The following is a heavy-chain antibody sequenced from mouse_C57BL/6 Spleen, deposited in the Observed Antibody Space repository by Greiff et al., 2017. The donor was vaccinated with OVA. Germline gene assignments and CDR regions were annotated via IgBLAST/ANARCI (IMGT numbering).Heavy chain of an antibody. Sequence: EVQLQQSGPELVKPGDSVKISCKASGYSFTGYFMNWVMQSHGKSLEWIGRINPYNGDTFYNHKFKGKATLTVDKSSSTAHMELRSLTSEDSAVYYCAREDITTVGYYFDYWGQGTTLTVSS. D-gene: IGHD1-1*01. J-gene: IGHJ2*01. CDR1: GYSFTGYF. CDR3: AREDITTVGYYFDY. CDR2: INPYNGDT. V-gene: IGHV1-20*01.